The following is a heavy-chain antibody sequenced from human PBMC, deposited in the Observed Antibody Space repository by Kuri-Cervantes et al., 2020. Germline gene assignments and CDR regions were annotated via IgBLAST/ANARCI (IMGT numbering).Heavy chain of an antibody. D-gene: IGHD2-2*01. V-gene: IGHV1-18*01. Sequence: ASVKVSCKASGYTFTSYGISWVRQAPGQGLEWMGWISAYNGNTNYAQKFQGRVTITADKSTSTAYMELSSLRSEDTAVYYCARELPARNGMDVWGQGTRVTSP. CDR2: ISAYNGNT. CDR3: ARELPARNGMDV. J-gene: IGHJ6*02. CDR1: GYTFTSYG.